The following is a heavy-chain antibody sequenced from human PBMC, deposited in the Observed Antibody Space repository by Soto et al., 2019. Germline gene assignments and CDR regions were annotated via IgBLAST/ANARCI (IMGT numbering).Heavy chain of an antibody. V-gene: IGHV3-30-3*01. Sequence: GGCLRLSWAASGSSVSSYSMDWVRQAAGKGLEWVAVISYDGSNKYYADTVKGRFTISRDNSKNTLYLQMNSLRAEDTAVYYCARDGGGSGWYGEYFDFWGQGTLVTVSS. J-gene: IGHJ4*02. CDR1: GSSVSSYS. CDR3: ARDGGGSGWYGEYFDF. CDR2: ISYDGSNK. D-gene: IGHD6-19*01.